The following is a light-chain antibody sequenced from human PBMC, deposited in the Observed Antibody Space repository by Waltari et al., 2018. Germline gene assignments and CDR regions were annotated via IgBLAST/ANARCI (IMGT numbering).Light chain of an antibody. CDR1: QSISSY. V-gene: IGKV1-39*01. J-gene: IGKJ2*01. CDR3: QQSYSSPYT. CDR2: AAS. Sequence: DIQMTQSPSSLSASVGDRVTITCRASQSISSYLNWYQQKPGKAPKFLIFAASSLQSGVPSRFSGSGSGTDFTLTISSVQPEDFATYFCQQSYSSPYTFGQRTKVEIK.